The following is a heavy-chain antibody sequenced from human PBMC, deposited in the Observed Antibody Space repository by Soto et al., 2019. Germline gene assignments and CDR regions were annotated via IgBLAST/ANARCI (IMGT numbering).Heavy chain of an antibody. J-gene: IGHJ6*02. Sequence: EVQLVESGGGLVQPGGSLRLSCEASGFTFSSYWMSWVRQAPGKGLEWVANIKHDGSDKYYVGSVKGRFTISRDNAKNSLYLQMNSLRDEDTAVYSCAREVPAAPCRGPYYYGMDVWGHGTTVTVSS. V-gene: IGHV3-7*01. D-gene: IGHD2-2*01. CDR3: AREVPAAPCRGPYYYGMDV. CDR2: IKHDGSDK. CDR1: GFTFSSYW.